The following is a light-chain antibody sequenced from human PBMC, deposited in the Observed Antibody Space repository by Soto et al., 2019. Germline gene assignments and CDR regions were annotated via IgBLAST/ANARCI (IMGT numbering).Light chain of an antibody. V-gene: IGKV3-11*01. Sequence: EVVLTQSPATLSVFAGERATLSCRASQSFNNNLAGYQQKPGQAPRLLIHGVSTRATGIPARFSGSGSGTDFTLAISSLEPEDFAVYYCQQRSNWPPVTFGGGTKVDIK. J-gene: IGKJ4*01. CDR3: QQRSNWPPVT. CDR1: QSFNNN. CDR2: GVS.